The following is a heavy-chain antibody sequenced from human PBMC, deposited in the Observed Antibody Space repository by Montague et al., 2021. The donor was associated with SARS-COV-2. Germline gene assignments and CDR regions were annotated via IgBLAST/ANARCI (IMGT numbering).Heavy chain of an antibody. D-gene: IGHD3-10*01. V-gene: IGHV4-30-2*01. CDR2: IYQSGTT. CDR3: ARSMIRGGLNWFDP. J-gene: IGHJ5*02. CDR1: GASISNGGYT. Sequence: TLSLTCAVSGASISNGGYTWSWIRRPPGKGLEWIGYIYQSGTTRYNPSFKSRVTMSVDKSKNQFSLQLTSVIAADTAIYFCARSMIRGGLNWFDPWGQGTLVTVSS.